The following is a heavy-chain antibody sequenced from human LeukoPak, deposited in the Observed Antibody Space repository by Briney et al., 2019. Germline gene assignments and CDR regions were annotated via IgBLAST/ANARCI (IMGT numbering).Heavy chain of an antibody. Sequence: GASVKVSCKASGYTFTSYDINWVRQATGQGLEWMGWMNPNSGNTGYSQKFQGRVTITRDTSASTAYMELSSLRSEDTAVYYCARCARFGELLCVFDYWGQGTLVTVSS. CDR3: ARCARFGELLCVFDY. D-gene: IGHD3-10*01. CDR2: MNPNSGNT. CDR1: GYTFTSYD. V-gene: IGHV1-8*01. J-gene: IGHJ4*02.